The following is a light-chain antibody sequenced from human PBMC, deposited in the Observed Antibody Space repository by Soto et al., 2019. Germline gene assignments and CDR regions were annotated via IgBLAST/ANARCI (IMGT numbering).Light chain of an antibody. CDR2: DVS. Sequence: TSSDVGAYNYASWYQQYPGEAPKVTIYDVSHRPAGVSNRFSGSKSGNTASLTIPGLQTKDETDYYCSSYTSATSCVFGPGSKVTVL. V-gene: IGLV2-14*04. CDR3: SSYTSATSCV. J-gene: IGLJ1*01. CDR1: SSDVGAYNY.